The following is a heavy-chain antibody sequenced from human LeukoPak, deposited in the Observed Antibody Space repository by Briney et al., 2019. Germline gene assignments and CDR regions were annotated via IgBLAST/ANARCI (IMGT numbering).Heavy chain of an antibody. CDR1: GYSFTRNG. D-gene: IGHD3-16*01. CDR3: ARDVNYAFDY. Sequence: ASVKVSCKPSGYSFTRNGISWVRQAPGQGLEWMAWISANSGNTNYAQNFQNRVTLTTDTSTSTAYMELRSLRSDDTAVYYCARDVNYAFDYWGQGTLVTVSS. V-gene: IGHV1-18*01. J-gene: IGHJ4*02. CDR2: ISANSGNT.